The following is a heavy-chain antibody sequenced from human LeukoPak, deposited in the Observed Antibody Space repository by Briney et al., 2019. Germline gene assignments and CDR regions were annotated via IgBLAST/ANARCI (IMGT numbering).Heavy chain of an antibody. CDR1: GFTFRTYA. CDR2: ISDSGGTT. J-gene: IGHJ4*02. CDR3: AKSIYYHHSRGYYWPNQLYYFDF. V-gene: IGHV3-23*01. Sequence: PGGSLRLSCAASGFTFRTYAMAWVRRAPGKGLEWVSGISDSGGTTYYADSVKGRFTISSDNSKNTLYLQMNRLRAEDTAVYYCAKSIYYHHSRGYYWPNQLYYFDFWGQGTLVTVSS. D-gene: IGHD3-22*01.